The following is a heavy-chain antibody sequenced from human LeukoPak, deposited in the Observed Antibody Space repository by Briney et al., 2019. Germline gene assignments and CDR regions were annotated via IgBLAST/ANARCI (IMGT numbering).Heavy chain of an antibody. V-gene: IGHV1-46*01. CDR1: GYTFTSYY. Sequence: ASVKVSCKASGYTFTSYYMHWVRQAPGQGLEWVGIINPSGGSTSYAQKFQGRVTMTRDTSTSTVYMELSSLRSEDTAVYYCARSHAVDDYGDYERFDYWGQGTLVTVSS. CDR3: ARSHAVDDYGDYERFDY. J-gene: IGHJ4*02. D-gene: IGHD4-17*01. CDR2: INPSGGST.